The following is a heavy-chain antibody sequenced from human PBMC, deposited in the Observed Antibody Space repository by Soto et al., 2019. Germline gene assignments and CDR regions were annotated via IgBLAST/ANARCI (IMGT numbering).Heavy chain of an antibody. CDR3: ATHPFSGSYYLDY. J-gene: IGHJ4*02. CDR2: IYHSGST. Sequence: PSETLSLTCAVSGGSIRSSNWCSWVREPPGKGLEWSGEIYHSGSTIYTQYLKSRVTISIDTSKNQFSLRLTSVTAADTAVYFCATHPFSGSYYLDYWGQGTLVTVSS. D-gene: IGHD1-26*01. CDR1: GGSIRSSNW. V-gene: IGHV4-4*02.